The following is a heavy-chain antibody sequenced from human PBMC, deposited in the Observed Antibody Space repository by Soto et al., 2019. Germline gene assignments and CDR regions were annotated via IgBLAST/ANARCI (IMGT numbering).Heavy chain of an antibody. D-gene: IGHD3-10*01. CDR2: IWYDGDNK. J-gene: IGHJ4*02. Sequence: QVNLVESGGGVVKPGTSLRLSCGASGFAFSDHGMHWVRQAPDRGLEWGGIIWYDGDNKFYGDSVKGRFTISRDNSKNTLYLHMTGLTTDDTAIYYCARDAGVRGAIIDYLDSWGKGTLVTVSS. CDR3: ARDAGVRGAIIDYLDS. V-gene: IGHV3-33*01. CDR1: GFAFSDHG.